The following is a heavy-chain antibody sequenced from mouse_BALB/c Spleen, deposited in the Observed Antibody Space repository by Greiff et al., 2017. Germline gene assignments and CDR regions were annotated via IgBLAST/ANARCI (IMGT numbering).Heavy chain of an antibody. J-gene: IGHJ4*01. V-gene: IGHV1S56*01. Sequence: QVQLQQSGPELVKPGASVRISCKASGYTFTSYYIHWVKQRPGQGLEWIGWIYPGNVNTKYNEKFKGKATLTADKSSSTAYMQLSSLTSEDSAVYFCARWGLLHAMDYWGQGTSVTVSS. CDR3: ARWGLLHAMDY. D-gene: IGHD2-3*01. CDR1: GYTFTSYY. CDR2: IYPGNVNT.